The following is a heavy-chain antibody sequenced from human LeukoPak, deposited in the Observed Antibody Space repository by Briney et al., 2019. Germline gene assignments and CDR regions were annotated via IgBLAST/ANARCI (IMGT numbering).Heavy chain of an antibody. CDR3: ARAFYDSSGRYYYYYMDV. V-gene: IGHV1-18*01. CDR1: GYTFTSYG. Sequence: GASVKVSCKASGYTFTSYGISWVRQAPGQGLEWMGWISAYNGNTNYAQKLQGRVTMTTDTSTSTAYMELRSLRSDDTAVYYCARAFYDSSGRYYYYYMDVWGKGTTVTVSS. J-gene: IGHJ6*03. CDR2: ISAYNGNT. D-gene: IGHD3-22*01.